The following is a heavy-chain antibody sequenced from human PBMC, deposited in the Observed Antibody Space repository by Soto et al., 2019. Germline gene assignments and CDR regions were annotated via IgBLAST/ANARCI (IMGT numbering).Heavy chain of an antibody. CDR2: INAVNGNT. V-gene: IGHV1-3*01. D-gene: IGHD3-22*01. Sequence: ASVKVSCKASGYTFTSYAMHWVRQAPGQRLEWMGWINAVNGNTNYAQKFQGRVTITTDTSTSTSYMELRSLRSDDTAVYYCAREGPGGYYYDYWGQGTLVTVSS. CDR3: AREGPGGYYYDY. J-gene: IGHJ4*02. CDR1: GYTFTSYA.